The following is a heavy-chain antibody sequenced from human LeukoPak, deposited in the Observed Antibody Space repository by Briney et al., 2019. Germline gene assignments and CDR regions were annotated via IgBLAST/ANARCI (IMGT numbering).Heavy chain of an antibody. CDR1: GYSFTSYW. CDR2: IYPGDSDT. V-gene: IGHV5-51*01. CDR3: ARGGLDCSGGSCYPTRNFDY. J-gene: IGHJ4*02. D-gene: IGHD2-15*01. Sequence: GESLKISCKGSGYSFTSYWIGWVRQMPGKGLEWMGIIYPGDSDTRYSPSFQGQVTISADKSISTAYLQWSSLKASDTAMYYCARGGLDCSGGSCYPTRNFDYWGQGNLVTVSS.